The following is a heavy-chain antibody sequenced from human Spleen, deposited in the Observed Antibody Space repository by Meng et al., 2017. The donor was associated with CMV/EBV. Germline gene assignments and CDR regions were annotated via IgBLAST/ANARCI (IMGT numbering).Heavy chain of an antibody. J-gene: IGHJ6*02. D-gene: IGHD3-10*01. V-gene: IGHV4-59*01. CDR3: ARVGHYYGSGSIGYYYYGMDV. Sequence: SETLSLTCTVSGGSISSYYWSWIRQPPGKGLEWIGYIYYSGSTNYNPSLKSRVTISVDTSKNQFSLKLSSVTAADTAVYYCARVGHYYGSGSIGYYYYGMDVWGQGTTVTVSS. CDR2: IYYSGST. CDR1: GGSISSYY.